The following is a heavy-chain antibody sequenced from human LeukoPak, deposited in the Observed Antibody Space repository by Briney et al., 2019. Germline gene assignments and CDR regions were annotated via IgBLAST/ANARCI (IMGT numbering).Heavy chain of an antibody. CDR1: GYTFTSYY. CDR3: ARDSGPHYYYISGYRPSL. V-gene: IGHV1-46*01. Sequence: ASVKVSCKASGYTFTSYYMHWVRQAPGQGLEWMGIINPSGGSTSYAQKFQGRVTMTRDTSTSTVYMELSSLRSEDTAVYYCARDSGPHYYYISGYRPSLWGQGTLVTVSS. J-gene: IGHJ4*02. D-gene: IGHD3-22*01. CDR2: INPSGGST.